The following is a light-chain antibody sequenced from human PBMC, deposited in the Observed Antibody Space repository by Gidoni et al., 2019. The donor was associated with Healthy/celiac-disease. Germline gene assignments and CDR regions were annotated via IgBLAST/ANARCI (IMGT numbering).Light chain of an antibody. CDR1: QDISNY. Sequence: DTQMTQLPSSLSASVGDRVTITCQASQDISNYLNWYQQKPGKAPKLLIYDASNLETGVPSRFSGSGSGTEFTFTISSLQPEDIATYYCQQYDNLPMCSFXHXTKLVIK. CDR3: QQYDNLPMCS. CDR2: DAS. V-gene: IGKV1-33*01. J-gene: IGKJ2*04.